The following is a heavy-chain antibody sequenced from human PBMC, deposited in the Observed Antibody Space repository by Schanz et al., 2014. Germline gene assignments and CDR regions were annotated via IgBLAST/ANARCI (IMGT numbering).Heavy chain of an antibody. Sequence: PGGSLRLSCAASGFSFSDYYMSWIRQAPGKGLEWISFINTGSNYINYADSVKGRFTISRDNTKNSLFLQLNSLRADDTAVNYYATNRGSGGQIWYFHPWGRGSLVTVSS. CDR1: GFSFSDYY. D-gene: IGHD1-26*01. CDR2: INTGSNYI. V-gene: IGHV3-11*03. J-gene: IGHJ2*01. CDR3: ATNRGSGGQIWYFHP.